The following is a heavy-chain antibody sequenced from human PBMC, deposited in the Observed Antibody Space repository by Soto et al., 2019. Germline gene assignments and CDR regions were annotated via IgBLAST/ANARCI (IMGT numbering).Heavy chain of an antibody. CDR3: AKDLRDSSGYYYYIDS. D-gene: IGHD3-22*01. CDR2: IWYDGSNK. V-gene: IGHV3-33*06. J-gene: IGHJ4*02. CDR1: GFTFSNYG. Sequence: PGGSLRLSCAASGFTFSNYGMHWVRQAPGKGLEWVAVIWYDGSNKYYADSVKGRFTISRDNSKNTLYLQMNSLRAEDTAVYYCAKDLRDSSGYYYYIDSWGQGILGTVSA.